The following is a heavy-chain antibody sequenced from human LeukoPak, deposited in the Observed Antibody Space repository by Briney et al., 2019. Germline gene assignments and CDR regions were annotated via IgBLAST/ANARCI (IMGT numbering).Heavy chain of an antibody. CDR2: ISGSGGTT. V-gene: IGHV3-23*01. J-gene: IGHJ6*02. CDR1: VFTFSSYS. D-gene: IGHD6-13*01. Sequence: GGPLRLSCAASVFTFSSYSMNWVRQAPGKGPEWVSAISGSGGTTIYPDSVKCRFTISRDNSKNTLYLQMDSLRAEDTAVYYCAKVGSSMSFYYYYGLDVWGQGTTVTVSS. CDR3: AKVGSSMSFYYYYGLDV.